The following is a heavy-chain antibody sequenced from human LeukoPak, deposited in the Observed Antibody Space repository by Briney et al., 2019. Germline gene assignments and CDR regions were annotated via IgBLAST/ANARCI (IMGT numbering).Heavy chain of an antibody. CDR3: ASGYGSKEY. CDR2: IKQDGSEK. J-gene: IGHJ4*02. Sequence: GGSLRLSCKASGFTFRSYWMTWVRQAPGKGLEWVANIKQDGSEKHYVDSVRGRFTISRDNAKNSLYLQMDSLRAEDTAVYYCASGYGSKEYWGQGILVTVSS. D-gene: IGHD5-18*01. V-gene: IGHV3-7*03. CDR1: GFTFRSYW.